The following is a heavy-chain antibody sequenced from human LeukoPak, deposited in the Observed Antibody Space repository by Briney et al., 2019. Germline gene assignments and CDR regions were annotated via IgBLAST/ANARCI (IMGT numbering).Heavy chain of an antibody. V-gene: IGHV4-4*02. CDR1: GGSISSSNW. CDR2: IYHSGST. J-gene: IGHJ6*02. D-gene: IGHD3-10*01. Sequence: SETLSLTCAVSGGSISSSNWWSWVRQPPGKGLEWIGEIYHSGSTNYNPSLKSRVTISVDKSKNQFSLKLSSVTAADTAVYYCARDSDGGYSYYYGMDVWGQGTTVTVSS. CDR3: ARDSDGGYSYYYGMDV.